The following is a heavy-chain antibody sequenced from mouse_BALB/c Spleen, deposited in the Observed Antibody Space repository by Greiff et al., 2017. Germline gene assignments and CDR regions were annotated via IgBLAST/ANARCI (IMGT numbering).Heavy chain of an antibody. CDR1: GFSLTGYG. CDR2: IWGDGST. Sequence: VKLVESGPGLVAPSQSLSITCTVSGFSLTGYGVNWVRQPPGKGLEWLGMIWGDGSTDYNSALKSRLSISKDNSKSQVFLKMNSLQTDDTARYYCARDSLITTVVADYAMDYWGQGTSVTVSS. J-gene: IGHJ4*01. V-gene: IGHV2-6-7*01. CDR3: ARDSLITTVVADYAMDY. D-gene: IGHD1-1*01.